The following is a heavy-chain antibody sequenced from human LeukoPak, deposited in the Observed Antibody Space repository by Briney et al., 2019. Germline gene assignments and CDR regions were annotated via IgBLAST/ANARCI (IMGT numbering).Heavy chain of an antibody. J-gene: IGHJ2*01. D-gene: IGHD3-22*01. CDR3: ARSGYFPDWYFDL. CDR1: GGSISSYY. CDR2: IYYSGST. V-gene: IGHV4-59*08. Sequence: SETLSLTCTVSGGSISSYYWSWIRQPPAKGLEWIGYIYYSGSTNYNPSLKSGVTISVDTSKNQFSLKLSSVTAADTAVYYCARSGYFPDWYFDLWGRGTLVTVSS.